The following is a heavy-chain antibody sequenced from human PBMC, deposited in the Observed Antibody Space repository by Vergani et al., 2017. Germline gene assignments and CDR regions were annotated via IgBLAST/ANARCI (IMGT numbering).Heavy chain of an antibody. V-gene: IGHV3-23*01. CDR3: AKVNVRNSGYDYLYYYHAMDF. J-gene: IGHJ6*02. CDR1: GFTFNHYA. CDR2: ISGSGGST. Sequence: EVQLLESGGDLVQPGGSLRLSCAASGFTFNHYAMNWVRQAPGKRLEWVSGISGSGGSTYYAGSVKGRFTISRDSSKNTLYLQMNSLSAGETAVYYCAKVNVRNSGYDYLYYYHAMDFWGQGTTVTVSS. D-gene: IGHD5-12*01.